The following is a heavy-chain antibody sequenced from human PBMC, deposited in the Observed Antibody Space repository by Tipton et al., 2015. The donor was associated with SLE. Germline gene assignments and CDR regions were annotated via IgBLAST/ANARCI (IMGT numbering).Heavy chain of an antibody. Sequence: QVQLVQSGAEVKKPGASVKVSCKASGYTFTSYYMHWVRQAPGQGLEWMGIINPSGGSTTYAQELQGRVTMTRDTSTSTVYMELSSLRSEDTAVYYCASVMSPFITMVQGDYWGQGTLVTVSS. D-gene: IGHD3-10*01. CDR2: INPSGGST. V-gene: IGHV1-46*04. J-gene: IGHJ4*02. CDR3: ASVMSPFITMVQGDY. CDR1: GYTFTSYY.